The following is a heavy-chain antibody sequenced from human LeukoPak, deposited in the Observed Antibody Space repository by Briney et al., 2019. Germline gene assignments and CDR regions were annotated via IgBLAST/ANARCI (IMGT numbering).Heavy chain of an antibody. CDR2: INTDGSTT. J-gene: IGHJ4*02. Sequence: GGSLRLSCAASGFTFSSYGMHWVRQAPGKGLVWVSRINTDGSTTRYADSVKGRFTISRDNAKNTLYLQMNGLRAEDTAVYYCARDMYYDRSGSDYWGQGTLVTVSS. CDR1: GFTFSSYG. CDR3: ARDMYYDRSGSDY. V-gene: IGHV3-74*01. D-gene: IGHD3-22*01.